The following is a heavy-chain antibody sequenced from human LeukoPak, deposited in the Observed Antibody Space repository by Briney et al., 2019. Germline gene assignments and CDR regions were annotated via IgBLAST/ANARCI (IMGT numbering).Heavy chain of an antibody. D-gene: IGHD1-26*01. Sequence: GGSLRLSCAASGFTFSSYSMNWVRQAPGRGLEWVSRINGDESSTNYADSVKGRFTISRDNAKDTLYLHMNSLTAEDTAVYYCARGAKWAYYFDYWGQGTLVTVSS. CDR2: INGDESST. V-gene: IGHV3-74*01. CDR1: GFTFSSYS. CDR3: ARGAKWAYYFDY. J-gene: IGHJ4*02.